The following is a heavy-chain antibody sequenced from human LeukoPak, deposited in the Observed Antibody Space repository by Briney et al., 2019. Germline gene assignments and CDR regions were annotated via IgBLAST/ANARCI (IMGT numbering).Heavy chain of an antibody. CDR2: ISGSGGYT. J-gene: IGHJ4*02. V-gene: IGHV3-23*01. CDR3: AAVRGIRS. D-gene: IGHD3-10*01. CDR1: GFTFSSYG. Sequence: GGSLRLSCAASGFTFSSYGMHWVRQAPGKGLEWVSTISGSGGYTYYADSVKGRFTISRDNSKSTLYLQMNSLRAEDTAVYYCAAVRGIRSWGQGTLVTVSS.